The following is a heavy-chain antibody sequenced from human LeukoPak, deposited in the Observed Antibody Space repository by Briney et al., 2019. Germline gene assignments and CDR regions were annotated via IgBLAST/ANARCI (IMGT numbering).Heavy chain of an antibody. Sequence: SETLSLTCAVSGGSFSGYCWSWIRQPPGKGLEWIGEINHSGSTNYNPSLKSRVTISVDTSKNQFSLKLSSVTAADTAVYYCARGLGDIAVAGTGDYWGQGTLVTVSS. CDR2: INHSGST. V-gene: IGHV4-34*01. CDR1: GGSFSGYC. CDR3: ARGLGDIAVAGTGDY. D-gene: IGHD6-19*01. J-gene: IGHJ4*02.